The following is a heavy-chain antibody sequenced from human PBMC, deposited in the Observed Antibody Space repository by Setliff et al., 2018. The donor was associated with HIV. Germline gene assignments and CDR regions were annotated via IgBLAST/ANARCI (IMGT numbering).Heavy chain of an antibody. J-gene: IGHJ5*02. Sequence: SETLSLTCTVSGGSLSRTSYYWGWIRQPPGKGLEWLGTIYFTGSAYYNPSLKSRVTISVDTSKNHFSLKLNSVTAADTAVYYCARAPGPYDDRLDPWGPGTLVTVSS. D-gene: IGHD3-22*01. CDR1: GGSLSRTSYY. CDR3: ARAPGPYDDRLDP. CDR2: IYFTGSA. V-gene: IGHV4-39*02.